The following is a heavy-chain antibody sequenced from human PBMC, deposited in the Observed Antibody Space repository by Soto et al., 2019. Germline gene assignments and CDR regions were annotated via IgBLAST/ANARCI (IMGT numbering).Heavy chain of an antibody. J-gene: IGHJ4*02. D-gene: IGHD3-10*01. Sequence: QVLLVESGGGVVQPGRSLRLSCAASGFTFSSYGMHWVRQAPGKGLEWVAVISYDGSNKYYADSVKGRFTISRDNSKNTLYLQMNSLRAEDTAVYYCAKDPPLWGSGSHLDYWGQGTLVTVSS. CDR2: ISYDGSNK. CDR3: AKDPPLWGSGSHLDY. V-gene: IGHV3-30*18. CDR1: GFTFSSYG.